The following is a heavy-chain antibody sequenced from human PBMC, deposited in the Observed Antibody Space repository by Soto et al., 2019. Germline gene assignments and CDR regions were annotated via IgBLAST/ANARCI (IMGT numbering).Heavy chain of an antibody. D-gene: IGHD1-7*01. CDR3: ASRYDDWNSGSDYYGMDV. Sequence: SETLSLTCAVSGGSISSSNWWRWVRQPPGKGLEWIGEIYHSGSTNYNPSLKSRVTISVDKSKNQFSLKLSSVTAADTAVYYCASRYDDWNSGSDYYGMDVWGQGTTVTVSS. CDR2: IYHSGST. CDR1: GGSISSSNW. J-gene: IGHJ6*02. V-gene: IGHV4-4*02.